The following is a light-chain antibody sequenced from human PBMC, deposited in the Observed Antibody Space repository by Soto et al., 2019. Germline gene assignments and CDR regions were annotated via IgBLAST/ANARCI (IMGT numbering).Light chain of an antibody. Sequence: DIVMTQSPDSLAVSLGERATINCKSSQSVLYSSNNKNYLAWYQQKPGQPPKVLIYWASTRESGVPERFSGSGSGTDFPLTISSLQAEDVAVYYCQQYYSTPFTFGPGTKVDIK. V-gene: IGKV4-1*01. CDR2: WAS. J-gene: IGKJ3*01. CDR1: QSVLYSSNNKNY. CDR3: QQYYSTPFT.